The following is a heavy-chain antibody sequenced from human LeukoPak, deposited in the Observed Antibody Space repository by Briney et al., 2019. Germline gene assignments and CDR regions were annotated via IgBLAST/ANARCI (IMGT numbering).Heavy chain of an antibody. V-gene: IGHV4-59*11. CDR2: IYYSGST. J-gene: IGHJ6*03. CDR3: ARDRAYYDFGTGYLGDYYMDV. D-gene: IGHD3-3*01. Sequence: SETLSLTCTVSGGSISSHYWSWIRQPPGKGLEWIEYIYYSGSTNYNPSLKSRVTISVDTSKNQFSLKLGSVTAADTAVYYCARDRAYYDFGTGYLGDYYMDVWGKGSTVTVSS. CDR1: GGSISSHY.